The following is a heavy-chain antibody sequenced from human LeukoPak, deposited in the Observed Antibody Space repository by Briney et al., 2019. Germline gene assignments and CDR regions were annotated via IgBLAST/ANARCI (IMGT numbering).Heavy chain of an antibody. Sequence: ATVKVSCKASGYTFTIFHIHWVQQAPGQGLEWMGMINPSDGGTSYAQKFQGRVTMTSDRSTSTVAMDLSSLRSDDTAVYYCARESTFRLLRNVSDIWGQGTMVTVSS. CDR2: INPSDGGT. V-gene: IGHV1-46*01. D-gene: IGHD5-12*01. J-gene: IGHJ3*02. CDR3: ARESTFRLLRNVSDI. CDR1: GYTFTIFH.